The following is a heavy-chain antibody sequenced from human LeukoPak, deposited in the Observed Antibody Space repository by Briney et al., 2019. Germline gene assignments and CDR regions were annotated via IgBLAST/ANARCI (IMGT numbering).Heavy chain of an antibody. Sequence: PSETLSLTCTVSGGSISSSSYYWGWIRQPPGKGLEWIGSIYYSGSTYYNPSLKSRVTISVDTSKNQFSLKLSSVTAADTAVYYCARDYWEGGFYDYWGQGTLVTVSS. CDR2: IYYSGST. D-gene: IGHD2-8*02. CDR1: GGSISSSSYY. CDR3: ARDYWEGGFYDY. V-gene: IGHV4-39*07. J-gene: IGHJ4*02.